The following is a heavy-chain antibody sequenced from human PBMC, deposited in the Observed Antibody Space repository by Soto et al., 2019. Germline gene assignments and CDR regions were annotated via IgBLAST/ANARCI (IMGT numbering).Heavy chain of an antibody. J-gene: IGHJ3*02. CDR1: GFTFSSYA. V-gene: IGHV3-23*01. CDR3: AKGIAVAEDAFDI. CDR2: ISGSGGST. D-gene: IGHD6-19*01. Sequence: GGSLRLSYAASGFTFSSYAMSWVRQSPGKGLEWVSAISGSGGSTYYADSVKGRFTISRDNSKNTLYLQMNSLRAEDTAVYYCAKGIAVAEDAFDIWGQGTMVTVSS.